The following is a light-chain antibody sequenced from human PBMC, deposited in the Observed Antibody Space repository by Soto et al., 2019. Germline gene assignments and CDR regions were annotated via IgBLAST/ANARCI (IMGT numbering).Light chain of an antibody. V-gene: IGKV1-8*01. CDR1: QGISSI. Sequence: AIRMTQSPSSISASTGARVTITCRASQGISSILAWYQQKPWKAPKLLIYAAATSQRGAPSRFSASVSGTDFTLTISRLQSGDFANYVGQQYLSYQYTFGQWTKLEI. CDR2: AAA. CDR3: QQYLSYQYT. J-gene: IGKJ2*01.